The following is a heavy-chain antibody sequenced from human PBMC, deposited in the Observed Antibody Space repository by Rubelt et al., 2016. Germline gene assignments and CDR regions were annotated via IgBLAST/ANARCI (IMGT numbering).Heavy chain of an antibody. Sequence: QVQLQESGPGLVKPSETLSLTCTVSGGSISSYYWGWIRQPPGKGLEWIGSIYHSGSTYSNPSLKSRVTISVDTSKNQFSLKRGCWTAAEMVVYFCARQSVVVVVAATPKMKYSTYWNWFDPWGQGTLVTVSS. CDR1: GGSISSYY. J-gene: IGHJ5*02. V-gene: IGHV4-39*01. CDR3: ARQSVVVVVAATPKMKYSTYWNWFDP. D-gene: IGHD2-15*01. CDR2: IYHSGST.